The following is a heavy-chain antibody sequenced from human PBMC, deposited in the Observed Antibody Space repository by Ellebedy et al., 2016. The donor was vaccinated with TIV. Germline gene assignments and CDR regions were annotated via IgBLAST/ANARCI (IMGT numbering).Heavy chain of an antibody. Sequence: GGSLRLSCAASGFTFSSYWMHWVRQAPGKGLVWVSRINTDGSYTSYADSVKGRFTISRDNAKDTLYLQMNSLRAEDTAVYYCARDRIAAREGGGWFDPWGQGTLVTVSS. CDR1: GFTFSSYW. V-gene: IGHV3-74*01. D-gene: IGHD6-6*01. CDR3: ARDRIAAREGGGWFDP. J-gene: IGHJ5*02. CDR2: INTDGSYT.